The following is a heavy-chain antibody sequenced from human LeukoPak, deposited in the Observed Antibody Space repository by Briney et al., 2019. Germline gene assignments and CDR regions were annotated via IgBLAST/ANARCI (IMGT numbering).Heavy chain of an antibody. CDR3: ATEKADYYESSGHAFGI. V-gene: IGHV3-21*01. D-gene: IGHD3-22*01. CDR1: GFTFSSYS. J-gene: IGHJ3*02. Sequence: PGGSLRLSCAASGFTFSSYSMNWVRQTPGKGLEWVASTTSSSSYMYYADSVKGRFTISRDNAKNSLYLQMNSLRAEDTAVYYCATEKADYYESSGHAFGIWGQGTRVTVSS. CDR2: TTSSSSYM.